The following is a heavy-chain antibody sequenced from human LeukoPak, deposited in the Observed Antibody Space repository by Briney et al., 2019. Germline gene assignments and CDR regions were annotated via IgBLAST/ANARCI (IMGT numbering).Heavy chain of an antibody. V-gene: IGHV4-39*07. CDR3: ASLYSSSWHQRDY. D-gene: IGHD6-13*01. CDR1: GGSISSYY. CDR2: IYYSGST. J-gene: IGHJ4*02. Sequence: SETLSLTCTVSGGSISSYYWGWIRQPPGKGLEWIGSIYYSGSTYYNPSLKSRVTISVDTSKNQFSLKLSSVTAADTAVYYCASLYSSSWHQRDYWGQGTLVTVSS.